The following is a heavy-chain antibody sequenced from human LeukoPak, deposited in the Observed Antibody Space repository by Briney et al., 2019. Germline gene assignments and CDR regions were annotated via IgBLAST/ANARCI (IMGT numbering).Heavy chain of an antibody. CDR1: GGSISRYY. V-gene: IGHV4-4*07. CDR2: LYTSGST. CDR3: ARTHGYYYDSSSYFFDY. Sequence: SETLSLTCTVSGGSISRYYLSLIRQPAGKGLGWIGRLYTSGSTNYNPSLKSRVTMSVDTSKNQFSLKLNSVTAADTAVYYCARTHGYYYDSSSYFFDYWGQGTLVTVSS. D-gene: IGHD3-22*01. J-gene: IGHJ4*02.